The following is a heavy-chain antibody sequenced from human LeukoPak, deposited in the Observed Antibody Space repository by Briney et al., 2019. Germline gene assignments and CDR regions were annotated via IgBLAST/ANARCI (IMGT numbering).Heavy chain of an antibody. D-gene: IGHD3-10*01. J-gene: IGHJ4*02. CDR2: INHSGST. CDR1: GGSFSGYY. Sequence: SETLSLTCAVYGGSFSGYYWSWIRQPPGKGLEWIGEINHSGSTNYNPSLKSRVTISVDTSKNQFSLKLSSVTAADTAVYYCARGTTYYYGLGSYYRPLKRQPTNFDYWGQGTLVTVSS. CDR3: ARGTTYYYGLGSYYRPLKRQPTNFDY. V-gene: IGHV4-34*01.